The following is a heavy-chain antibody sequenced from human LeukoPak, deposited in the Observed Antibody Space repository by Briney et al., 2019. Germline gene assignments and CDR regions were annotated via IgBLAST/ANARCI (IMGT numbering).Heavy chain of an antibody. CDR1: GYTFTYHY. V-gene: IGHV1-46*01. CDR2: INPSNGDT. Sequence: GASVKVSCKASGYTFTYHYIHLVRQAPGQGLEWMGIINPSNGDTNYAQRFQGRVTMTRDTSTSTVYMELNSLDSEDTAVYYCARESDVGKDFDCWGQGTLVTVSS. D-gene: IGHD1-1*01. CDR3: ARESDVGKDFDC. J-gene: IGHJ4*02.